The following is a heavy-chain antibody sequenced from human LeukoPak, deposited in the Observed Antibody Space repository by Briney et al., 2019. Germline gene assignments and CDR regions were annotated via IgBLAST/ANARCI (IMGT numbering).Heavy chain of an antibody. CDR3: AKRPYCSGAVCYHIDY. Sequence: GGSLRLSCAASGFTFSSHAMSWVRQAPGKGMEWVSTISGSGGSTYYADSVKGRFTISRDNSKNTVYLQLNSLRAEDTAVYYCAKRPYCSGAVCYHIDYWGQGTLVTVSS. V-gene: IGHV3-23*01. J-gene: IGHJ4*02. D-gene: IGHD2-15*01. CDR2: ISGSGGST. CDR1: GFTFSSHA.